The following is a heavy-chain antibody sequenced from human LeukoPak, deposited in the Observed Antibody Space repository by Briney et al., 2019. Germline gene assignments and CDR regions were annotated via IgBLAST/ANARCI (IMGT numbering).Heavy chain of an antibody. CDR3: ATPNWNYGYYYYMDV. CDR2: ISAYNGNS. Sequence: ASVKVSCKASGYTFTSYGISWVRQAPGQGLEWMGWISAYNGNSNYAQKLQGRVTMTTDTSTSTAYMELSSLRSEDTAVYYCATPNWNYGYYYYMDVWGKGTTVTVSS. D-gene: IGHD1-7*01. CDR1: GYTFTSYG. V-gene: IGHV1-18*01. J-gene: IGHJ6*03.